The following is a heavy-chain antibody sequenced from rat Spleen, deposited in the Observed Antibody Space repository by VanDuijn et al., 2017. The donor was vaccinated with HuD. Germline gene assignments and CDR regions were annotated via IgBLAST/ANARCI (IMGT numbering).Heavy chain of an antibody. Sequence: EVQLVETGGDLVPPGRSLKLSCVGSGFTFSSSWMYWLRQTPGKGLEWVSSINFDGGATSYPDSVKCRFIISRDNAENTVYLQMNSLRSEDTATYYCTREGNSGYDYWGQGVMVTVSS. CDR2: INFDGGAT. V-gene: IGHV5-58*01. J-gene: IGHJ2*01. CDR1: GFTFSSSW. D-gene: IGHD4-3*01. CDR3: TREGNSGYDY.